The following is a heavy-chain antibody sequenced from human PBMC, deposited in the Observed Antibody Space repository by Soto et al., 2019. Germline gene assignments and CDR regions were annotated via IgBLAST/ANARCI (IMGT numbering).Heavy chain of an antibody. CDR3: ARAGSTVETAMVSQYYYGMDV. D-gene: IGHD5-18*01. J-gene: IGHJ6*02. V-gene: IGHV1-69*12. CDR2: IIPIFGRG. CDR1: GDSFISYA. Sequence: QVQLVQSGAEVRKPGSSVKVSCKVSGDSFISYAISWVRQAPGQGLEWMGGIIPIFGRGNYAQRFQGRVAITADESTSTVHMELSGLRSEDTAVYYCARAGSTVETAMVSQYYYGMDVWGLGTTVTVSS.